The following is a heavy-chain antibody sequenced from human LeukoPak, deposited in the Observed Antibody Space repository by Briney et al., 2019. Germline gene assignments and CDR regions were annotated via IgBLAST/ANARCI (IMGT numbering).Heavy chain of an antibody. CDR3: TRDEELYYDFWSGYYGAPVDYFDY. V-gene: IGHV3-49*04. CDR2: IRSKAYGGTT. D-gene: IGHD3-3*01. Sequence: GGSLRLSCTASGFTFGDYAMSWVRQAPGKGLEWVGFIRSKAYGGTTEYAASVKGRFTISRDDSKSIAYLQMNSLKTEDAAVYYCTRDEELYYDFWSGYYGAPVDYFDYWGQGTLVTVSS. CDR1: GFTFGDYA. J-gene: IGHJ4*02.